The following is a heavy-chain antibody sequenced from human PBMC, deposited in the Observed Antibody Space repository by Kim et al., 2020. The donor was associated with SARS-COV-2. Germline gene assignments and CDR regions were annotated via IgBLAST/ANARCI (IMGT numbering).Heavy chain of an antibody. CDR3: ARAAGSVTIFGVVIIWAFDY. CDR2: IYYSGST. D-gene: IGHD3-3*01. J-gene: IGHJ4*02. CDR1: GGSISSGAYY. Sequence: SETLSLTCTVSGGSISSGAYYWSWIRQYPGKGLEWIGYIYYSGSTYYNPSLKSRVTISVDTSKNQFSLKLSSVTTADKAVYYCARAAGSVTIFGVVIIWAFDYWGQGTLVTVSS. V-gene: IGHV4-31*03.